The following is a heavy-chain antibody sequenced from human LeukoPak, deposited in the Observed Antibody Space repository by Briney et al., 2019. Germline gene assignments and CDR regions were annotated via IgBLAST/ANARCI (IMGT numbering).Heavy chain of an antibody. J-gene: IGHJ4*02. Sequence: GGSLRLSCAASGFTFSSYAMSWVRQAPGKGLEWVSAISGSGGSTYYADSVKGRFTISRDNSKNTLYLQMNSLRAEDTAVYYCAKDLSYYDSSPQDYFDYWGQGTLVTVSS. D-gene: IGHD3-22*01. CDR3: AKDLSYYDSSPQDYFDY. V-gene: IGHV3-23*01. CDR2: ISGSGGST. CDR1: GFTFSSYA.